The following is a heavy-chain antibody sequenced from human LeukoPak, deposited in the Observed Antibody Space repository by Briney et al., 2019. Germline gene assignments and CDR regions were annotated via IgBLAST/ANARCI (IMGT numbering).Heavy chain of an antibody. D-gene: IGHD3-22*01. Sequence: ASVKVSCKASGYTFTGYYMHWVRQAPGQGLEWMGWINPNSGGTNYAQKFQGRVTMTRDTSISTAYMELSRLRSDDTAVFYCARGYYDSSDFEYLQHWGQGTLVTVSS. V-gene: IGHV1-2*02. CDR3: ARGYYDSSDFEYLQH. CDR2: INPNSGGT. J-gene: IGHJ1*01. CDR1: GYTFTGYY.